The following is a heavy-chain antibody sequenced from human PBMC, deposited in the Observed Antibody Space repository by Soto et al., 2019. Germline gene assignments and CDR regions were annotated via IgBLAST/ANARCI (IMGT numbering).Heavy chain of an antibody. V-gene: IGHV1-18*01. CDR1: GYTFSSYG. CDR2: ISAYNGYT. CDR3: ARVLLRGKGGMDV. J-gene: IGHJ6*02. Sequence: QVQLVQSGAEVKKPGASVMVSCETSGYTFSSYGISWVRQAPGQGPDWMGWISAYNGYTDYAQKFQGRVTVTTDASTSTAYMELRSLRSDDTAVYYCARVLLRGKGGMDVWGQGTTVTVSS. D-gene: IGHD5-18*01.